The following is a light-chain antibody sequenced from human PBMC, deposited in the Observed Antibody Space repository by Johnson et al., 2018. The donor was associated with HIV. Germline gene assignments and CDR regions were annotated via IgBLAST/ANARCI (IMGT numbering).Light chain of an antibody. CDR3: GTWDSSLSVLYV. V-gene: IGLV1-51*01. CDR1: SSNIGNNY. CDR2: DTN. Sequence: QPVLTQPPSVSAAPGQTVTISCSGSSSNIGNNYVSWYQQLPGTAPTLLIYDTNKRPSGIPDRFSGSASGTSATLAITRLQTGDEADYYCGTWDSSLSVLYVFGTGTKVTVL. J-gene: IGLJ1*01.